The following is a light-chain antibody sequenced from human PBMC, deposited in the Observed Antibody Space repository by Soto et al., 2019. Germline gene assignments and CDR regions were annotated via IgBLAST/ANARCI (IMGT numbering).Light chain of an antibody. CDR3: DTYTGISNSLFV. CDR2: GVT. V-gene: IGLV2-23*02. Sequence: SVLTHPCPVAWSPVHSITISFTGNRRDIGLSTLPPWHQHYPAKAPKLIIFGVTRRPSGISNRFSGSKSGNTASLTISGLQPEDEADFYCDTYTGISNSLFVFGTGTNVTV. J-gene: IGLJ1*01. CDR1: RRDIGLSTL.